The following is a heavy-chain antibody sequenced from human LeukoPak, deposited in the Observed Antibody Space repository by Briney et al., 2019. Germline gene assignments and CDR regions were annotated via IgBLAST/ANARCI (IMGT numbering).Heavy chain of an antibody. CDR1: GFTFSSYS. D-gene: IGHD6-19*01. J-gene: IGHJ4*02. V-gene: IGHV3-7*03. CDR2: IKEDGREK. CDR3: ARVVAGY. Sequence: GGSLRLSCAASGFTFSSYSMSWVRQASGKGLEWVATIKEDGREKYYVDSVKGRFTISRDNTKNSLYLQMNSLRDADTAVYYCARVVAGYWGQGTLVTVSS.